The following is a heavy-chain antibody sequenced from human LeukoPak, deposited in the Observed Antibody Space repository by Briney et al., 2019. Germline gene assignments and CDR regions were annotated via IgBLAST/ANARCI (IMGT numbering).Heavy chain of an antibody. J-gene: IGHJ4*02. CDR3: ARCISMVRGVIRPPDY. D-gene: IGHD3-10*01. Sequence: SGTLSLTCSVSGGSISSSSYHWGWIRQSPGKGLEWIGSIYYSGSAYYNPSLKSRLTISVDTSKNQFSLKLNSVTAADTAVYYCARCISMVRGVIRPPDYWGQGTLVTVSS. CDR1: GGSISSSSYH. CDR2: IYYSGSA. V-gene: IGHV4-39*01.